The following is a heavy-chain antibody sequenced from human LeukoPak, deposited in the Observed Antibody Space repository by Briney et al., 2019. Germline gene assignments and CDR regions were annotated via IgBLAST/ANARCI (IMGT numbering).Heavy chain of an antibody. Sequence: PGGSLRLSCAASGFTFSNAWMSWVRQAPGKGLEWVGRIKSKTDGGTTDYAAPVKGRFTISRDDSKNTLYLQMNSLKTEDTAVYYCTTEAEYQLYYFDYXXQGTLVTVSS. D-gene: IGHD2-2*01. V-gene: IGHV3-15*01. CDR2: IKSKTDGGTT. CDR3: TTEAEYQLYYFDY. CDR1: GFTFSNAW. J-gene: IGHJ4*02.